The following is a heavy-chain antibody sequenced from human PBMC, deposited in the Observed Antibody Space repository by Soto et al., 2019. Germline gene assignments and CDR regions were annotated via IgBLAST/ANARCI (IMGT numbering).Heavy chain of an antibody. V-gene: IGHV3-33*01. Sequence: PGGSLRLSCAASGFTFSSYGMHWVRQAPGKGLEWVAVIWYDGSNKYYADSVKGRFTISRDNSKNTLYLQMNRLRAEDTAVYYCARDGNSGSYSGWFDPWGQGTLVIVSS. CDR1: GFTFSSYG. CDR2: IWYDGSNK. D-gene: IGHD1-26*01. J-gene: IGHJ5*02. CDR3: ARDGNSGSYSGWFDP.